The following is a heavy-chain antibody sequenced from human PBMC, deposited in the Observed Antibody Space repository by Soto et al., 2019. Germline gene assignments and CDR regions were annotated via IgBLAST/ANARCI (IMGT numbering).Heavy chain of an antibody. CDR2: IYYSGST. CDR1: GGSISSGGYY. Sequence: QVQLQESGPGLVKPSQTLSLTCTVSGGSISSGGYYWSWIRQHPGKVLEWIGYIYYSGSTYYNPSLKSRVNISVDTSKNQFSLKLSSVTAADTAVYYCARGRYCSGGSCWGNYYYYMDVWGKGTTVTVSS. J-gene: IGHJ6*03. D-gene: IGHD2-15*01. CDR3: ARGRYCSGGSCWGNYYYYMDV. V-gene: IGHV4-31*03.